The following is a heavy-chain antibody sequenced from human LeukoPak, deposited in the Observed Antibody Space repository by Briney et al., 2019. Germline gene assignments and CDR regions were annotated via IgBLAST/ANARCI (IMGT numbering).Heavy chain of an antibody. D-gene: IGHD6-13*01. J-gene: IGHJ4*02. CDR3: ARDSYSSSWHVGY. V-gene: IGHV1-2*02. Sequence: GASVKVSCKASGYTFTDNYVHWVRQAPGQGLEWMVWINPNSGGPNYAQKFQGRVTMTRDTSISTAYMELSNLRPDDTAVYYCARDSYSSSWHVGYWGQGTLVTVSS. CDR2: INPNSGGP. CDR1: GYTFTDNY.